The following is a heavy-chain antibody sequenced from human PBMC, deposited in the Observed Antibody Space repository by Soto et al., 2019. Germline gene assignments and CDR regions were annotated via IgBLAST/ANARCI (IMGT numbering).Heavy chain of an antibody. J-gene: IGHJ5*02. Sequence: ASETLSLTCAVSGGSISSGGYSWSWIRQPPGKGLEWIGYIYHSGSTYYNPSLKSRVTISVDRSKNQFSLELSSVTAADTAVYYCARVILGPTGPWFDPWGQGTLVTVSS. CDR3: ARVILGPTGPWFDP. CDR1: GGSISSGGYS. CDR2: IYHSGST. V-gene: IGHV4-30-2*01.